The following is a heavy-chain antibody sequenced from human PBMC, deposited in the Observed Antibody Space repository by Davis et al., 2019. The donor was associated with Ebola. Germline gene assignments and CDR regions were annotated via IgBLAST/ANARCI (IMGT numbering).Heavy chain of an antibody. Sequence: SETLSLTCNVSGVSIGSSGYYWGWVRQPPGKGLEWIGTLHFRGSTYYSPSLKSRVTISVDTSKNQFSLKLSSVTAADTAVYYCARESGYEGFDYWGQGTLVTVSS. V-gene: IGHV4-39*07. CDR2: LHFRGST. D-gene: IGHD6-25*01. CDR3: ARESGYEGFDY. J-gene: IGHJ4*02. CDR1: GVSIGSSGYY.